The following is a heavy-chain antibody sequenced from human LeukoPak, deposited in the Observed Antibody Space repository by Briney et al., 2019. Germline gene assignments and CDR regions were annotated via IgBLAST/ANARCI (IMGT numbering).Heavy chain of an antibody. CDR1: GFTFDDYA. CDR3: AKDGYCSSTSCHYYGIDV. V-gene: IGHV3-43*02. CDR2: IRGDGGST. D-gene: IGHD2-2*01. Sequence: GGSLRLSCAASGFTFDDYAMHWVRQAPGKGLEWVSLIRGDGGSTYYADSVKGRFTISRDNSKNSLYLQMNSPRTEDTALYYCAKDGYCSSTSCHYYGIDVWGQGTTVTVSS. J-gene: IGHJ6*02.